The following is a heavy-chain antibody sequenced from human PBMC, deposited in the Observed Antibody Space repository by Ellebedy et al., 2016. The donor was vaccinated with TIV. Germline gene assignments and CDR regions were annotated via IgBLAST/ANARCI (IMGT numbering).Heavy chain of an antibody. CDR1: GGSLSNYY. CDR3: AKYYYDSSGYD. V-gene: IGHV4-59*04. Sequence: SETLSLTCTVSGGSLSNYYWGWIRQPPGKGLEWIGSIYYSGSTYYNPSLKSRVTVSVDTSKNQFSLKLSSVTAADTAVYYCAKYYYDSSGYDWGQGTLVTVSS. J-gene: IGHJ4*02. CDR2: IYYSGST. D-gene: IGHD3-22*01.